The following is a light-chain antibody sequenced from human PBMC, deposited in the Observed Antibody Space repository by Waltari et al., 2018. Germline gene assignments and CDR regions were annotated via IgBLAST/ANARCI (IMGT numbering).Light chain of an antibody. V-gene: IGKV1-5*03. CDR1: QSISSW. CDR3: QQYDSYPLT. CDR2: MTS. Sequence: DIQMTQSPSPLSASVGDRVTITCRASQSISSWLAWYQQKPGQAPKLLIYMTSTLQSGVPSRFSGRGSGTEFALTISSLQPDDFATYYCQQYDSYPLTFGGGTKVEIK. J-gene: IGKJ4*01.